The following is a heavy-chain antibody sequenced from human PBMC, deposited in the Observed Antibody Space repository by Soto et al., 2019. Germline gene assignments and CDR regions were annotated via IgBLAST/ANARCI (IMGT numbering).Heavy chain of an antibody. CDR1: GGSISSYY. Sequence: SETLSLTCTVSGGSISSYYWSWIRQPPWKGLEWIGYIYYSGSTNYNPSLKSRVTISVDTSKNQFSLKMSSVTAADTAVYYCARHLPYCGGDCYSLDYWGQGTLVTVSS. CDR2: IYYSGST. D-gene: IGHD2-21*02. CDR3: ARHLPYCGGDCYSLDY. J-gene: IGHJ4*02. V-gene: IGHV4-59*08.